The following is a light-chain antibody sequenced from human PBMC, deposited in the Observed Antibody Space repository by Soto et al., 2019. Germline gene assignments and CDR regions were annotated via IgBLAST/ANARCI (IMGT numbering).Light chain of an antibody. CDR3: SSYAGSSARVV. CDR1: STDFENYNL. CDR2: EGT. V-gene: IGLV2-23*01. Sequence: QSVLTQPASVSGSPGQWITISCTRSSTDFENYNLVSWYQHCPDKAPKLIIYEGTKRPSEISDRFSGSESDTTASLIISGLQPEDEADYYCSSYAGSSARVVFGGGTKLTVL. J-gene: IGLJ2*01.